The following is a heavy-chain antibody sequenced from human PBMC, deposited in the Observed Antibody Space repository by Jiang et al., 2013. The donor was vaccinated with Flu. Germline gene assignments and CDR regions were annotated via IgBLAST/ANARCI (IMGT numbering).Heavy chain of an antibody. Sequence: VQLLESGGGLVQPGRSLRLSCPASGFTFDDYAMHWVRQAPGKGLEWVSGISWNSGSIGYADSVKGRFTISRDNAKNSLYLQMNSLSAEDTALYYCAKVYSSSWTDCFDYWGQGTLVTVSS. CDR2: ISWNSGSI. J-gene: IGHJ4*02. CDR1: GFTFDDYA. V-gene: IGHV3-9*01. CDR3: AKVYSSSWTDCFDY. D-gene: IGHD6-13*01.